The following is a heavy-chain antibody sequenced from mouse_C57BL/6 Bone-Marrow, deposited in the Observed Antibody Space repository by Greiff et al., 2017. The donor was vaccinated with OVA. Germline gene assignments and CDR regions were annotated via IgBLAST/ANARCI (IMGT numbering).Heavy chain of an antibody. CDR3: ASGKFFYYAMDY. Sequence: VKLQQPGAELVKPGASEKLSCKASGYTFTSYWMHWVKQRPGQGLEWIGMIHPNSGSTNYNEKFKSKATLTVDKSSSTAYMQLSSLTSEDSAVYYCASGKFFYYAMDYWGQGTSVTVSS. J-gene: IGHJ4*01. CDR1: GYTFTSYW. CDR2: IHPNSGST. V-gene: IGHV1-64*01.